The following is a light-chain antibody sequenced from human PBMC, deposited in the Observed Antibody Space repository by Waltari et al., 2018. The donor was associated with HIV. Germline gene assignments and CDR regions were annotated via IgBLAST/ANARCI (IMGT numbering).Light chain of an antibody. CDR2: EVT. V-gene: IGLV2-14*01. CDR3: SSYTSSSTQV. Sequence: QSALTQPASVSGSPGQSITISCTGTSSDVGGYNYVFWYQQHPGKAPKLMIYEVTNRPSGFSNRFSGSKSGNTASLTISGLQAEGEADYYCSSYTSSSTQVFGTGTKVTVL. J-gene: IGLJ1*01. CDR1: SSDVGGYNY.